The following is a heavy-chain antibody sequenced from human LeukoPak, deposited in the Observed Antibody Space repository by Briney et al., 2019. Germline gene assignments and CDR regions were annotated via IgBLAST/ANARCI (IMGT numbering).Heavy chain of an antibody. CDR3: ARLGFWNNDRTDYNYGMDV. V-gene: IGHV4-59*08. Sequence: SETLSLTCLVSGGSLDSYYWTWIRQPPGKGLEWIGYIYYSGGSNYNPSLKSRVTISVDMSTNQFSLKVNSVSAADTAVYYCARLGFWNNDRTDYNYGMDVWGQGTTVTVSS. CDR1: GGSLDSYY. CDR2: IYYSGGS. J-gene: IGHJ6*02. D-gene: IGHD1-1*01.